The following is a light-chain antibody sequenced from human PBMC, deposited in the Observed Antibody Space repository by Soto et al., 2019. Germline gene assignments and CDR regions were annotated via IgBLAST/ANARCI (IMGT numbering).Light chain of an antibody. CDR1: SSTVGGFNV. V-gene: IGLV2-23*01. Sequence: QSALTQPACGSGSPGQSITISCTGTSSTVGGFNVVSWYQQHPGKAPKVIIYEGIKRPSGVSNRFSGSNSRSTASLTISGLQAQDEADYYCCSYVGGTPYVFATGTK. J-gene: IGLJ1*01. CDR2: EGI. CDR3: CSYVGGTPYV.